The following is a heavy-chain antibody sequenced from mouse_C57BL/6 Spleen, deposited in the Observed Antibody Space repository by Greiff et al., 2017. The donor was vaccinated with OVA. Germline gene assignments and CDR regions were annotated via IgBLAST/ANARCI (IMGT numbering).Heavy chain of an antibody. CDR1: GYTFTDYY. J-gene: IGHJ3*01. Sequence: EVQLQQSGPVLVKPGASVKMSCKASGYTFTDYYMNWVKQSHGKSLEWIGVINPYNGGTSYNQKFKGKATLTVDKSSSTAYMELNSLTSEDSAVYYCAREDDGYWFAYWGQGTLVTVSA. CDR2: INPYNGGT. D-gene: IGHD2-3*01. CDR3: AREDDGYWFAY. V-gene: IGHV1-19*01.